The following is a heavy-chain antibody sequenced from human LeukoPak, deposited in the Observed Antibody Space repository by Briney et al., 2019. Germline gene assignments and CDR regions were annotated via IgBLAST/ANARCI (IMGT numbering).Heavy chain of an antibody. J-gene: IGHJ6*02. CDR2: ISTYNGNT. CDR1: GGTFSSYA. CDR3: ARDGVWVVVPAATPVGYYYYGMDV. Sequence: ASVKVSCKASGGTFSSYAISWVRQAPGQGLEWMGWISTYNGNTNYAQKLQGRVTMTTDTSTSTAYMELRSLRSDDTAVYYCARDGVWVVVPAATPVGYYYYGMDVWGQGTTVTVSS. V-gene: IGHV1-18*01. D-gene: IGHD2-2*01.